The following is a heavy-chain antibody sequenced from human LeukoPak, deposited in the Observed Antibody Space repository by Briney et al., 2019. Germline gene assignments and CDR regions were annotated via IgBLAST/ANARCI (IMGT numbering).Heavy chain of an antibody. D-gene: IGHD2-2*01. Sequence: GGSLRLSCVASGFPVSSAFMNWVRQAPGKGLEWVSLLASGGNTFFADSVKGRFTLSRDNSENTVYLQMNSLRAEDTADYYCARAVGVVDCGAHSCEPYHLDSWGQGTRVAVSS. CDR2: LASGGNT. CDR3: ARAVGVVDCGAHSCEPYHLDS. J-gene: IGHJ4*02. V-gene: IGHV3-66*01. CDR1: GFPVSSAF.